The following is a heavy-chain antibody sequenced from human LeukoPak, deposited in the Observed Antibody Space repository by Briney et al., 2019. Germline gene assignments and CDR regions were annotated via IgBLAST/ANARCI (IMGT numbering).Heavy chain of an antibody. CDR1: GCSISSYY. Sequence: SETLSLTCTVSGCSISSYYWNWIRQPPGKGLEWIGFIYYSGCTNYNPSLKSRVTISVDTSKNQFSLKLSSVTAADAAVYYCASPEGGIWGQGTLVTVSS. V-gene: IGHV4-59*01. CDR2: IYYSGCT. D-gene: IGHD6-13*01. CDR3: ASPEGGI. J-gene: IGHJ4*02.